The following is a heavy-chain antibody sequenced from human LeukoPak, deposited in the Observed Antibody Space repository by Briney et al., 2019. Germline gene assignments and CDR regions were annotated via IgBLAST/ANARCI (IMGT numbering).Heavy chain of an antibody. CDR3: AAGNWYEFDY. CDR2: IVVGSGNT. CDR1: GFTFTNSA. J-gene: IGHJ4*02. D-gene: IGHD1-1*01. Sequence: TSVKVSCKASGFTFTNSAVQWVRQARGQRLEWIGWIVVGSGNTNYAQKFQERVTITRAISTSTAYMELSSLRSDDTAVYYCAAGNWYEFDYWGQGTLVTVSS. V-gene: IGHV1-58*01.